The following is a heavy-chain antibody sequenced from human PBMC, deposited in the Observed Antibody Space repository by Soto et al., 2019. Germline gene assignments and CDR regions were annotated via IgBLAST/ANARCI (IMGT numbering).Heavy chain of an antibody. CDR1: GFTFSSYA. CDR3: ARRGVAGALDV. J-gene: IGHJ6*02. V-gene: IGHV3-74*01. Sequence: GGSLRLSCAASGFTFSSYAMSWVRQAPGKGLVWVSHISPDGSTTSHADSVKGRVTISRDNAKNTLYLQTNSLRAEDTAVYYCARRGVAGALDVWGQGTTVTVSS. CDR2: ISPDGSTT. D-gene: IGHD2-21*01.